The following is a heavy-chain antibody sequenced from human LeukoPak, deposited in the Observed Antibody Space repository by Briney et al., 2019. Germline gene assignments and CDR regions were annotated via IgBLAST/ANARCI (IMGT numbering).Heavy chain of an antibody. CDR2: IYSGGST. D-gene: IGHD6-13*01. V-gene: IGHV3-53*01. CDR3: ARIQSLASSFSSFDS. CDR1: GFTVSSNY. Sequence: GGSLRLSCAASGFTVSSNYMSWVRQAPGKGLEWVSVIYSGGSTYYADSVKGRFTISRDNSKNTLYLQMNSLRAEDTAVYYCARIQSLASSFSSFDSWGQGTLVTVSS. J-gene: IGHJ5*01.